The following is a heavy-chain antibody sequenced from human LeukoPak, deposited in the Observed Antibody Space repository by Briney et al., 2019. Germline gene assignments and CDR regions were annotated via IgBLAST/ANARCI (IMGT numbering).Heavy chain of an antibody. V-gene: IGHV3-66*04. D-gene: IGHD6-6*01. CDR2: IYSGGAT. J-gene: IGHJ6*02. CDR1: GFTVSSNY. CDR3: ARHQPEYSSPHAMDV. Sequence: PGGSPRLSCEASGFTVSSNYMSWVRQAPGKGLEWVSIIYSGGATYYADSVKGRFTISRDNSENMVHLQMNSLRAEDTAMYYCARHQPEYSSPHAMDVWGQGTTVTVSS.